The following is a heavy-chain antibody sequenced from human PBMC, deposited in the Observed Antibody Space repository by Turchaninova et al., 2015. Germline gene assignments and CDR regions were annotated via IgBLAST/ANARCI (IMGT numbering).Heavy chain of an antibody. J-gene: IGHJ4*02. V-gene: IGHV1-69*01. CDR1: GGNFSSYA. D-gene: IGHD1-26*01. CDR2: IIPIFGTA. Sequence: QVPLVQSGAVVKKAGSAGNVSRKVSGGNFSSYAISRGRQAPGQGLEWMGGIIPIFGTANYAQKFQGRVTITADESTSTAYMELSSLRSEDTAVYYCARSEWELLGPCDYWGQGTLVTVSS. CDR3: ARSEWELLGPCDY.